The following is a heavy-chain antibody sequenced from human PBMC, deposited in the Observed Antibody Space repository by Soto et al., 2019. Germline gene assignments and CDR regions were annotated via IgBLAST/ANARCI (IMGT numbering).Heavy chain of an antibody. J-gene: IGHJ4*02. CDR3: ARVRYGDY. Sequence: QVHLVQSGAEVKKPGASVKVSCQGSGYAFTTYGITWVRQAPGQGLEWMGWISANNGNTNYARKLQGRVTVTRDTSTSTAYMELRSLRYDDTAVYYCARVRYGDYWGQGALVTVST. D-gene: IGHD1-1*01. V-gene: IGHV1-18*01. CDR1: GYAFTTYG. CDR2: ISANNGNT.